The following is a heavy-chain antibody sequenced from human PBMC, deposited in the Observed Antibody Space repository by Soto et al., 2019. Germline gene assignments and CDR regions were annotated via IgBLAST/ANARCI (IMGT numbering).Heavy chain of an antibody. CDR3: ARDGCGGDCYSGGNDY. CDR2: IWYDGSNK. CDR1: GFTFSSYG. Sequence: GGSLRLSCAASGFTFSSYGMHWVRQAPGKGLEWVAVIWYDGSNKYYADSVKGRFTISRDNSKNTLYLQMNSLRAEDTAVYYCARDGCGGDCYSGGNDYWGQGTLVTVSS. V-gene: IGHV3-33*01. J-gene: IGHJ4*02. D-gene: IGHD2-21*02.